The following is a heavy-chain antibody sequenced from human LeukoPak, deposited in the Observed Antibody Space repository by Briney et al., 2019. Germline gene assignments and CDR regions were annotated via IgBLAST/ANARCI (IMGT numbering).Heavy chain of an antibody. CDR3: AKRGGAVGATTGFDY. J-gene: IGHJ4*02. CDR1: GFTFSSYA. V-gene: IGHV3-23*01. CDR2: VGISGGST. Sequence: PGGSLRLSCAASGFTFSSYAMSWVRQAPGEGLEWVSAVGISGGSTFYADPVKGRFTISRDNSKSTLYLQMNSLRAEDTAVYFCAKRGGAVGATTGFDYWGQGALVTVSP. D-gene: IGHD1-26*01.